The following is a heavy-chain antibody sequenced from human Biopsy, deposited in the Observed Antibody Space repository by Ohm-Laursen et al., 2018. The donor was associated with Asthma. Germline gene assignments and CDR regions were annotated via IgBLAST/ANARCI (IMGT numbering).Heavy chain of an antibody. D-gene: IGHD7-27*01. Sequence: SLRLSCAASGFTFHNYVMHWVGEARGRGMEWVEGIFFDGSNKYYADSVKGRFTISRDNSKDTLYLQVNSLRGDDTAVYYCARGKTWGLSYYFDYWGQGTLVTVSS. V-gene: IGHV3-30-3*01. CDR3: ARGKTWGLSYYFDY. J-gene: IGHJ4*02. CDR1: GFTFHNYV. CDR2: IFFDGSNK.